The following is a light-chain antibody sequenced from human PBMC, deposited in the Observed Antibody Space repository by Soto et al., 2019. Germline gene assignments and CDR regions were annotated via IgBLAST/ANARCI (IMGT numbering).Light chain of an antibody. V-gene: IGKV1-5*03. CDR2: KAS. Sequence: DIQLTPFPSTLSAFFGDKITITCRASESVNRWLAWYQQKPGKAPKLLIYKASTLENGVPSRFRGSGSGTEFTLTISSLQPDDFATYSCHQYNSYSTFGGGTKV. CDR3: HQYNSYST. J-gene: IGKJ4*01. CDR1: ESVNRW.